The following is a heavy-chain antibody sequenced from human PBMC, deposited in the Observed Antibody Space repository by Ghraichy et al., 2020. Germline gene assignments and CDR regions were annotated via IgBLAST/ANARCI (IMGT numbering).Heavy chain of an antibody. CDR3: AREQNDYGDEVGYYYGMDV. V-gene: IGHV4-31*03. J-gene: IGHJ6*02. CDR2: IYYSGST. CDR1: GGSISSGGYY. Sequence: SQTLSLTCTVSGGSISSGGYYWSWIRQHPGKGLEWIGYIYYSGSTYYNPSLKSRVTISVDTSKNQFSLKLSSVTAADTAVYYCAREQNDYGDEVGYYYGMDVWGQGTTVTVSS. D-gene: IGHD4-17*01.